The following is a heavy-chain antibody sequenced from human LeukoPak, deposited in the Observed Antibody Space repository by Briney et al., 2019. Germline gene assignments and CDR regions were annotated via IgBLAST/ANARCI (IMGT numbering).Heavy chain of an antibody. Sequence: GGSLRLSCTASGFTFGDYAMSWVRQAPGKGLERVGFIRSKAYGGTTEYAASVKGRFTISRDDSKSIAYLQMNSLKTEDTAVYYCTRDSSGPDAFDIWGQGTMVTVSS. CDR1: GFTFGDYA. V-gene: IGHV3-49*04. J-gene: IGHJ3*02. D-gene: IGHD6-19*01. CDR3: TRDSSGPDAFDI. CDR2: IRSKAYGGTT.